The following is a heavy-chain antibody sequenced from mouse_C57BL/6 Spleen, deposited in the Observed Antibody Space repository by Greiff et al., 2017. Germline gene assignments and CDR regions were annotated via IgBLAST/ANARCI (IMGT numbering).Heavy chain of an antibody. CDR2: INPSNGGT. CDR1: GYTFTSYW. V-gene: IGHV1-53*01. D-gene: IGHD1-1*01. CDR3: AREGYYGSRFDY. Sequence: QVHVKQPGTELVKPGASVKLSCKASGYTFTSYWMHWVKQRPGQGLEWIGNINPSNGGTNYNEKFKSKATLTVDKSSSTAYMQLSSLTSEDSAVYYCAREGYYGSRFDYWGQGTTLTVSS. J-gene: IGHJ2*01.